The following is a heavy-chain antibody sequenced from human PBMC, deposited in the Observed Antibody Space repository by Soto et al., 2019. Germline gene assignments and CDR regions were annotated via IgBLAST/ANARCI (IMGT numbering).Heavy chain of an antibody. CDR2: ISAYNGNT. CDR3: ARDQHYDFWSGSTPHYGMDV. V-gene: IGHV1-18*01. CDR1: GYTFTSYV. Sequence: ASGKVSCKASGYTFTSYVISWVRQAPGQGLEWMGWISAYNGNTNYAQKLQGRVTMTTDTSTSTAYMELRSRRSDDTAVYYCARDQHYDFWSGSTPHYGMDVWGQGTTVPVSS. J-gene: IGHJ6*02. D-gene: IGHD3-3*01.